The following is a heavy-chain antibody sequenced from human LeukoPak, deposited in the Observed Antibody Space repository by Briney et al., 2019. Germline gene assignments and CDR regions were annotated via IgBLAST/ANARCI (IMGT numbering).Heavy chain of an antibody. CDR2: VRSKANSYVT. CDR3: TRHSHTYCSRANCYVDNFYGLDV. V-gene: IGHV3-73*01. Sequence: PGGSLRLSCAASGFTFSGSAMHWVRQASGKGLEWIGRVRSKANSYVTAYAASVTGRFTISRDDSRNTSYLQMHSLSTEATAVYYCTRHSHTYCSRANCYVDNFYGLDVWGQGTRVTVSS. J-gene: IGHJ6*02. CDR1: GFTFSGSA. D-gene: IGHD2-2*01.